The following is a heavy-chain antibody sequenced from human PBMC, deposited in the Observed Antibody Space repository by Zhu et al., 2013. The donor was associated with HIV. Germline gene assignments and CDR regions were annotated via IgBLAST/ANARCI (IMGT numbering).Heavy chain of an antibody. CDR3: ARLACRYSDYDCWAVDY. V-gene: IGHV1-18*01. CDR2: ISAYNGYT. Sequence: QVQLVQSGAEVKKSGASVKVSCKASGYTFINYGISWVRQAPGQGLEWMGWISAYNGYTSYAQKLQGRVTMTTDTSTSTAYMELRSLGSDDTAVYYCARLACRYSDYDCWAVDYWGQGTLVTVSS. CDR1: GYTFINYG. J-gene: IGHJ4*02. D-gene: IGHD5-12*01.